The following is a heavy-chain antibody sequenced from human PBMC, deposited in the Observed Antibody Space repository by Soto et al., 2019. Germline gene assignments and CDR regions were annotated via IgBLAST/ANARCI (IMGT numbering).Heavy chain of an antibody. CDR2: ISWDGGST. J-gene: IGHJ6*02. CDR1: GFTFDDYT. D-gene: IGHD2-2*01. CDR3: AKARQRYDGYYYSYGMDV. Sequence: GGSLRLSCAASGFTFDDYTMHWVRQAPGKGLEWVSLISWDGGSTYYADSVKGRFTISRDNSKNALYLQMNSLRTEDTALYYCAKARQRYDGYYYSYGMDVWGQGTTVTVSS. V-gene: IGHV3-43*01.